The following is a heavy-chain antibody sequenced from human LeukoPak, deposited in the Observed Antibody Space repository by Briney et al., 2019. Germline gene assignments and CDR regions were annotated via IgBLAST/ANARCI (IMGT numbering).Heavy chain of an antibody. D-gene: IGHD1-20*01. CDR2: INPNSGGT. CDR1: GYTFTGYY. J-gene: IGHJ4*02. CDR3: ARDGGYNWNPDY. Sequence: ASVKVSCKAFGYTFTGYYMHWVRQAPGQGLEWMGWINPNSGGTNYAQKFQGRVTMTRDTSISTAYMELSRLRSDDTAVYYCARDGGYNWNPDYWGQGTLVTVSS. V-gene: IGHV1-2*02.